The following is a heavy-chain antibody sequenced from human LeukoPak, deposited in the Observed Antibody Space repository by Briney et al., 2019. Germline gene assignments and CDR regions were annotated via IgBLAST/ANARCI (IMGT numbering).Heavy chain of an antibody. CDR1: GGSFSGYY. J-gene: IGHJ4*02. CDR3: ARSYDYAWGSYLPAMGFDY. CDR2: INHSGST. V-gene: IGHV4-34*01. Sequence: PSETLSLTCAVYGGSFSGYYWSWIRQPPGKGLEWIGEINHSGSTNYNPSLKSRVTISVDTSKNQFSLKLSSVTAADTAVYYCARSYDYAWGSYLPAMGFDYWGQGTLVTVSS. D-gene: IGHD3-16*02.